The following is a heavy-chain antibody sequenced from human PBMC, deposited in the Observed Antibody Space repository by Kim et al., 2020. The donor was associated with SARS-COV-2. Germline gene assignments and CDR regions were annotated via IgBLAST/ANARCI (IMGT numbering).Heavy chain of an antibody. D-gene: IGHD3-16*02. V-gene: IGHV4-4*02. CDR1: GGSISSSNW. CDR3: ARVGSLKPFDY. J-gene: IGHJ4*02. Sequence: SETLSLICAVSGGSISSSNWWSWVRQPPGKGLEWIGDIYHSGSTNYNPSLKSRVTISVDKSKNQFSLKLSSVTAADTAVYYCARVGSLKPFDYWGQGTLVTVSS. CDR2: IYHSGST.